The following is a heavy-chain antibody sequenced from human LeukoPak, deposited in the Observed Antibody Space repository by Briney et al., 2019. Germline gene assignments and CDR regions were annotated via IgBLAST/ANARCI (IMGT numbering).Heavy chain of an antibody. CDR2: IWYDGSNK. Sequence: GGSLRLSCAASGFTFSSSAMSWVRQAPGKGLEWVAVIWYDGSNKYYADSVKGRFTISRDNSKNTLYPQMNSLRAEDTAVYYCARDYGDYFDYWGQGTLVTVSS. CDR3: ARDYGDYFDY. CDR1: GFTFSSSA. V-gene: IGHV3-33*08. J-gene: IGHJ4*02. D-gene: IGHD4-17*01.